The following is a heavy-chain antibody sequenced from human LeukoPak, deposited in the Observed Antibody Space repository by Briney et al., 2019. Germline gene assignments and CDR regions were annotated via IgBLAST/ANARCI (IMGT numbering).Heavy chain of an antibody. CDR2: INPSGGST. Sequence: EASVKVSCKASGYTFTSYYMHWVRQAPGQGLEWMGIINPSGGSTSYAQKFQGRVTMTRDMSTSTVYMELSSLRSEDTAVYYCARDLGAMVRRTNTYYSDYWGQGTLVTVSS. CDR1: GYTFTSYY. D-gene: IGHD3-10*01. CDR3: ARDLGAMVRRTNTYYSDY. V-gene: IGHV1-46*01. J-gene: IGHJ4*02.